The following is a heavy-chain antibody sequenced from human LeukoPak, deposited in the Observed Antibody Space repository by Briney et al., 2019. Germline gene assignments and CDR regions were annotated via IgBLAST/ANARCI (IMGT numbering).Heavy chain of an antibody. CDR3: ARDPDGDYDFDY. D-gene: IGHD4-17*01. Sequence: ASVKVSCKASGYTFTSYGMSWVRQAPGQALEWMGWISGYNGKTNYAQKFQGRVTKTTDTSTSTAYMELRSLRSDDTAVYYCARDPDGDYDFDYWGQGTLVTVSS. CDR1: GYTFTSYG. CDR2: ISGYNGKT. J-gene: IGHJ4*02. V-gene: IGHV1-18*04.